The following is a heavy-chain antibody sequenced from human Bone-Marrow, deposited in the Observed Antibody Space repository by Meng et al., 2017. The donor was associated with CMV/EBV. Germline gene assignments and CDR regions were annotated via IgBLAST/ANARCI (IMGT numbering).Heavy chain of an antibody. CDR2: INPSGGST. CDR3: ARGADIVVVRRFYNYYGMDV. V-gene: IGHV1-46*01. Sequence: ASVKVSCKASGYTFTSYYMHWVRQAPGQGLEWMGIINPSGGSTSYAQKFQGRVTMTRDTSTSTVYMELSSLRSEDTAVYYCARGADIVVVRRFYNYYGMDVWGQGTTVTVSS. J-gene: IGHJ6*02. CDR1: GYTFTSYY. D-gene: IGHD2-2*01.